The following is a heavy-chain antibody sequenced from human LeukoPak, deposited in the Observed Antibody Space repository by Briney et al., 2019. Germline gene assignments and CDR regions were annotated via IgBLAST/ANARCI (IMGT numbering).Heavy chain of an antibody. CDR1: GYTFTGYY. CDR3: ARDTEVVVVPAAIGYYYYGMDV. J-gene: IGHJ6*02. D-gene: IGHD2-2*01. Sequence: ASVKVSCKASGYTFTGYYMHWVRQAPGQGLEWMGWINPNSGGTNYAQKFQGRVTMTTDTSTSTAYMELRSLRSDDTAVYYCARDTEVVVVPAAIGYYYYGMDVWGQGTTVTVSS. CDR2: INPNSGGT. V-gene: IGHV1-2*02.